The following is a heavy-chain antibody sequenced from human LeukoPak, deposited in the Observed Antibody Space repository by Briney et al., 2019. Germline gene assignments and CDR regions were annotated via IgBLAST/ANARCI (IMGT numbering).Heavy chain of an antibody. CDR1: GFTFRGYA. Sequence: GGSLRLSCAASGFTFRGYAMSGVGRAQGKGLEGVSAFSGSGCSTSYPESVKGRFTISRDNSKNTLYLQMNSLRAEDMAVYYCAKEMFGWYFDYWGQGTLVTVSS. J-gene: IGHJ4*02. CDR2: FSGSGCST. V-gene: IGHV3-23*01. D-gene: IGHD6-19*01. CDR3: AKEMFGWYFDY.